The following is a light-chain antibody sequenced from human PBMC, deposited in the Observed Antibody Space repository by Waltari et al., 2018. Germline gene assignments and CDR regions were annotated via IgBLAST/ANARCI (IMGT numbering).Light chain of an antibody. J-gene: IGLJ2*01. Sequence: QSALTQPASVSGSPGQSIALPCTGTTSYMGYNKFVSWYQQNPGKAPKLIIYDVTGRPSGVSDRFSGSKSGNTASLTISGLQAEDEADYYCSSYTSSRTLIFGGGTKVTV. V-gene: IGLV2-14*01. CDR3: SSYTSSRTLI. CDR1: TSYMGYNKF. CDR2: DVT.